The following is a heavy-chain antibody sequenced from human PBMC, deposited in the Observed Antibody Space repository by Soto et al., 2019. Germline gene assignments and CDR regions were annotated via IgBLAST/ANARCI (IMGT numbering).Heavy chain of an antibody. CDR3: ARGGGDSYDTIDY. V-gene: IGHV3-30-3*01. J-gene: IGHJ4*02. CDR1: GFTFSSYA. D-gene: IGHD5-18*01. CDR2: ILYDGSNK. Sequence: QVQLVESGGGVVQPGRSLRLSCAASGFTFSSYAMHWVRQAPGKGLEWVAVILYDGSNKYHADSVKGRFTISRDNSKNTMYLQMNSLRAEDTAVYYCARGGGDSYDTIDYWGQGTLVTVSS.